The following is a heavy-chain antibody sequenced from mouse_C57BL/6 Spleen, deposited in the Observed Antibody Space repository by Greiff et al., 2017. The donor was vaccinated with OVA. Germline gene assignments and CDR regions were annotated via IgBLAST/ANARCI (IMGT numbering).Heavy chain of an antibody. CDR2: IYPGSGST. CDR3: ARYGNYVSYFDY. V-gene: IGHV1-55*01. Sequence: QVQLKQPGAELVKPGASVKMSCKASGYTFTSYWITWVKQRPGQGLEWIGDIYPGSGSTNYNEKFKSKATLTVDTSSSTAYMQLSSLTSEDSAVYYCARYGNYVSYFDYWGQGTTLTVSS. CDR1: GYTFTSYW. J-gene: IGHJ2*01. D-gene: IGHD2-1*01.